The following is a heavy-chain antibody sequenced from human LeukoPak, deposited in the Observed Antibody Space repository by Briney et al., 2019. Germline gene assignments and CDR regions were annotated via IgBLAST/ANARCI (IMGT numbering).Heavy chain of an antibody. Sequence: VASVKVSCKASGYTFTGYYMHWVRQAPGQGLEWMGRINPNSGGTNYAQKFQGRVTMTRDTSISTAYMELSRLRSDDTAAYYCAREAVAGHFDYWGQGTLVTVSS. CDR3: AREAVAGHFDY. V-gene: IGHV1-2*06. CDR1: GYTFTGYY. D-gene: IGHD6-19*01. J-gene: IGHJ4*02. CDR2: INPNSGGT.